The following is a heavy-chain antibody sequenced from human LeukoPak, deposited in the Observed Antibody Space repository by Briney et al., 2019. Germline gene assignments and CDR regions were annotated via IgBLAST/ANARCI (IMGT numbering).Heavy chain of an antibody. CDR3: ARMALNYYYMDV. J-gene: IGHJ6*03. V-gene: IGHV2-70*11. Sequence: SGPTLVKPTQTLTLTCTFSGFSLSTSGMCVSWIRQPPGKALGWLARIDWDDDKYYSTSLKTRLTISKDTSKNQVVLTMTNMDPVDTATYYCARMALNYYYMDVWGKGTTVTVSS. CDR1: GFSLSTSGMC. CDR2: IDWDDDK. D-gene: IGHD4/OR15-4a*01.